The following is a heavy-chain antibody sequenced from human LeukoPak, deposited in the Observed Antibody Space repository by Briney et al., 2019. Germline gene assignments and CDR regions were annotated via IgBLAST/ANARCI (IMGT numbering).Heavy chain of an antibody. CDR2: MNPDSGNT. CDR3: ARGLMRNPFDY. Sequence: ASVKVSCKASGYTFTNYGISWVRQATGQGLEWMGWMNPDSGNTGYAQKFQGRVTITKNTALTTAYMELSSLRSEDTAIYFCARGLMRNPFDYWGQGTLVTVSS. CDR1: GYTFTNYG. V-gene: IGHV1-8*03. J-gene: IGHJ4*02.